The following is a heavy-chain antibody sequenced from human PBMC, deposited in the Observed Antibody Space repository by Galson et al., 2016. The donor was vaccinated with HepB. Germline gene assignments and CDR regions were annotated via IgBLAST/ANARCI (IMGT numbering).Heavy chain of an antibody. D-gene: IGHD7-27*01. CDR2: IIPIFGTT. J-gene: IGHJ4*02. Sequence: SVKVSCKASGGTFSTYAISWVRQAPGQGLEWMGEIIPIFGTTVYAQKFPGRVTITADGSTSTAYMELSSLRSEDTAVYYGARGNWGSFYFEDWGQGTLLTVSS. CDR1: GGTFSTYA. CDR3: ARGNWGSFYFED. V-gene: IGHV1-69*13.